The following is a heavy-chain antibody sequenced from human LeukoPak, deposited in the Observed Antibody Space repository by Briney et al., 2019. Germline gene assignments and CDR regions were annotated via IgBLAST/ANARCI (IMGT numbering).Heavy chain of an antibody. V-gene: IGHV3-48*04. CDR2: ISSSSSTI. J-gene: IGHJ4*02. Sequence: PGGSLRLSCAASGFTFSSYSMNWVRQAPGKGLEWVSYISSSSSTIYYADSVKGRFTISRDNAKNSLYLQMNSLRAEDTAVYYCAKLTTVTTPYYFDYWGQGTLVTVST. CDR3: AKLTTVTTPYYFDY. CDR1: GFTFSSYS. D-gene: IGHD4-11*01.